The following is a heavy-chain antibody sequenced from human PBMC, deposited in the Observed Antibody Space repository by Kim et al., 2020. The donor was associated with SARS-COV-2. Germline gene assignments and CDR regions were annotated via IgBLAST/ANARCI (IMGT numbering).Heavy chain of an antibody. V-gene: IGHV3-15*01. CDR3: TAVYPNAIAAAGTPLDY. D-gene: IGHD6-13*01. Sequence: GGSLRLSCAASGFTFSNAWMSWVRQAPGKGLEWVGRIKSKTDGGTTDYAAPVKGRFTISRDDSKNTLYLQMNSLKTEDTAVYYCTAVYPNAIAAAGTPLDYWGQGTLVTVSS. J-gene: IGHJ4*02. CDR1: GFTFSNAW. CDR2: IKSKTDGGTT.